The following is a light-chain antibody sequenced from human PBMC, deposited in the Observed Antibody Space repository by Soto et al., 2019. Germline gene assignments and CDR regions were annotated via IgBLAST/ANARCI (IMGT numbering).Light chain of an antibody. CDR2: GAS. J-gene: IGKJ4*01. Sequence: DIVLTQSPATLSLSPGERATRSCRASQSVRSSHLAWYQQMPGQAPRLLIYGASNRATGIPDRFSGSGSGTDFTLTISRLEPEDFAVYSCQQYSSSPLTFGGGTKVDIK. V-gene: IGKV3-20*01. CDR3: QQYSSSPLT. CDR1: QSVRSSH.